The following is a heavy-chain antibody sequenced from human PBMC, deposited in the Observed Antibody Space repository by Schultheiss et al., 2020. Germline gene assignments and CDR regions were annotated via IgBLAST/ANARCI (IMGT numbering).Heavy chain of an antibody. V-gene: IGHV1-69*13. Sequence: SVTVSCKASGGTFSSYAISWVRQAPGQGLEWMGGIIPIFGTANYAQKFQGRVTITADESTSTAYMELSSLRSEDTAVYYCARGGGRTWLQFFYYYGMDVWGQGTTVT. D-gene: IGHD5-24*01. J-gene: IGHJ6*02. CDR1: GGTFSSYA. CDR2: IIPIFGTA. CDR3: ARGGGRTWLQFFYYYGMDV.